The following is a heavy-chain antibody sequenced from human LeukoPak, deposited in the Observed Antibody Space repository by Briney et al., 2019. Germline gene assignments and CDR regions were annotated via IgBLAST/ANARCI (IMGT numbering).Heavy chain of an antibody. J-gene: IGHJ4*02. CDR3: ARDRGDSGSYSGGQDY. Sequence: GGSLRLSCAAPGFTFSSYGMHWVRQAPGRGLEWVAVIWYDGSNKYYADSVKGRFTISRDNSKNTLYLQMNSLRAEDTAVYYCARDRGDSGSYSGGQDYWGQGTLVTVSS. D-gene: IGHD1-26*01. V-gene: IGHV3-33*01. CDR1: GFTFSSYG. CDR2: IWYDGSNK.